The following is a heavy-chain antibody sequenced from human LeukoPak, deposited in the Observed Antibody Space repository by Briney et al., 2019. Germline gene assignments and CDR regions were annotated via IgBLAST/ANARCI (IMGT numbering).Heavy chain of an antibody. D-gene: IGHD6-19*01. CDR2: INPSGGST. J-gene: IGHJ5*02. Sequence: ASVKVSCKASGYTFTSYYMHWVRQAPGQGLEWMGIINPSGGSTSYAQKFQGRVTMTRDTSTSTVYMELRSLRSDDTAVYYCARGKSKIAVADWFDPWGQGTLVTVSS. CDR3: ARGKSKIAVADWFDP. V-gene: IGHV1-46*01. CDR1: GYTFTSYY.